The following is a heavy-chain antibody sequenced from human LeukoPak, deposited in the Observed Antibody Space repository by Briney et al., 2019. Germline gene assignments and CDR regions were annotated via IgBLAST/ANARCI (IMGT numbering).Heavy chain of an antibody. CDR1: GFTFSTYW. J-gene: IGHJ4*02. CDR3: ARDYHDSRGYLVPLGY. D-gene: IGHD3-22*01. CDR2: IKEDGSEE. V-gene: IGHV3-7*01. Sequence: GGSLRLSCAASGFTFSTYWMSWVRQVPGKGLEWVANIKEDGSEENYVDSVKGRFTISRDNAKNSLSLQMNSLRAGDTAVYYCARDYHDSRGYLVPLGYWGQGTLVTVSS.